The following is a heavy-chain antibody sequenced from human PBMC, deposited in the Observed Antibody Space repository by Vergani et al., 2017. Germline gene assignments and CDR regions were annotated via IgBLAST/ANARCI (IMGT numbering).Heavy chain of an antibody. CDR3: ARHLAYCGGDCYPYYYGMDV. CDR2: IYYSGST. Sequence: QLQLQESGPGLVKPPETLSLTCTVSGGSISSSSYYWGWIRQPPGKGLEWIGSIYYSGSTYYNPSLKSRVTISVDTSKNQFSLKLSSVTAADTAVYYCARHLAYCGGDCYPYYYGMDVWGQGTTVTVSS. D-gene: IGHD2-21*02. J-gene: IGHJ6*02. V-gene: IGHV4-39*01. CDR1: GGSISSSSYY.